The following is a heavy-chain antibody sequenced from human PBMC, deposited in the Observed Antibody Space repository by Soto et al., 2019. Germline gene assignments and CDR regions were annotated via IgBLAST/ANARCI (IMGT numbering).Heavy chain of an antibody. D-gene: IGHD3-16*01. Sequence: QVQLQESGPRLVKPSETLSLTCTVSGGSLSNYYWSWIRQPAGKGLEWIGRVYTVGSTNYNPSLKSRVTVSIDTSKNQFSLRLASVTAADTAVYFCARSPQTHSYAQFDSWGQGSLVTVSS. CDR3: ARSPQTHSYAQFDS. CDR2: VYTVGST. V-gene: IGHV4-4*07. J-gene: IGHJ4*02. CDR1: GGSLSNYY.